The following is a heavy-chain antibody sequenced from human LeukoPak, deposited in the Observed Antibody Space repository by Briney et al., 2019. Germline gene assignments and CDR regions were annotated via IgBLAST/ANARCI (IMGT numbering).Heavy chain of an antibody. CDR3: AGGAGRYYDSRGYYIDF. V-gene: IGHV3-30*02. D-gene: IGHD3-22*01. CDR2: IRDDGSNN. Sequence: PGGSLRLSCAASGFTFSSYGMHWVRQAPGKGLEWVAFIRDDGSNNYYADSVKGRFTISRDNSKKTLYLQMNSLRAEDTAVYYCAGGAGRYYDSRGYYIDFWGQGTLVTVSS. J-gene: IGHJ4*02. CDR1: GFTFSSYG.